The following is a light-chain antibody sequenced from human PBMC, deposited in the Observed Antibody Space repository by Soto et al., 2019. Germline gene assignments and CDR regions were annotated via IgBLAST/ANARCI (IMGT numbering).Light chain of an antibody. V-gene: IGKV3-20*01. CDR1: QSISSNY. J-gene: IGKJ1*01. CDR2: GAS. CDR3: QDYGSSRT. Sequence: EIVLTQSPGTLSLSPGERATLSCRASQSISSNYFAWYQQKPGQAPRLLIYGASSRATDIPDRFSGSGSGTDFTLTISRLEPEDFAVYYCQDYGSSRTVGQGTTVEIK.